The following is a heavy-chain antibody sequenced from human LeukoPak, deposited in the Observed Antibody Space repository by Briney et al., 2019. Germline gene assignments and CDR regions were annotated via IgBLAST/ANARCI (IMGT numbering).Heavy chain of an antibody. CDR2: IYYSGST. J-gene: IGHJ3*02. D-gene: IGHD1-26*01. CDR1: GGSISSYY. CDR3: ARDGIVDREAFDI. Sequence: SETLSLTCTVSGGSISSYYWSWIRQPPGKGLEWIGYIYYSGSTNYNPSLKSRVTISVDTSKNQFSLKLSSVTAADTAVYYCARDGIVDREAFDIWGQGTMVTVSS. V-gene: IGHV4-59*01.